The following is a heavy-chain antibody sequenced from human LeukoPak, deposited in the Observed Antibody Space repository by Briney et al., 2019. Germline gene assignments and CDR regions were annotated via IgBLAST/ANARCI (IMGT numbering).Heavy chain of an antibody. V-gene: IGHV4-4*02. CDR3: AIGRRVIVVVVAASPSMGFDP. CDR2: IYHSGST. D-gene: IGHD2-15*01. J-gene: IGHJ5*02. Sequence: SETLSLTCAVSGGSISSSNWWSWVRQPPGRGLEWVGEIYHSGSTNYNPSLKSRVTISVDKSKNQFSLKLSSVTAADTAVYYCAIGRRVIVVVVAASPSMGFDPWGQGTLVTVSS. CDR1: GGSISSSNW.